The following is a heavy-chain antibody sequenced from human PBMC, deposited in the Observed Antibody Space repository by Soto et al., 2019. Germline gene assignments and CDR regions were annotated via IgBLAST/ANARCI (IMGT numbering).Heavy chain of an antibody. CDR3: AKWSWFGELLSHYYYGMDV. J-gene: IGHJ6*02. V-gene: IGHV3-23*01. CDR2: ISGSGGST. D-gene: IGHD3-10*01. Sequence: GGSLRLSCAASGFTFSSYAMSWVRQAPGKGLEWVSAISGSGGSTYYADSVKGRFTISRDNSKNTLYLQMNSLRAEDTAVYYCAKWSWFGELLSHYYYGMDVWGQGTTVTVSS. CDR1: GFTFSSYA.